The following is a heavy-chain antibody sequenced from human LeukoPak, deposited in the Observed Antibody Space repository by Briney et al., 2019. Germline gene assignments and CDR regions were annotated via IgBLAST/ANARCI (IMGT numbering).Heavy chain of an antibody. CDR1: GFTFGDYA. CDR2: IRGKAYGGTT. D-gene: IGHD6-19*01. V-gene: IGHV3-49*04. J-gene: IGHJ4*02. Sequence: GSLRLSCTASGFTFGDYAVIWVRQAPGKGLERVGLIRGKAYGGTTEYAASVKGRFTISRDDSTSTAYLQMNSLKIEDTAVYYCTRDGGYGSGPRTIGPDFWGQGTLVTVSS. CDR3: TRDGGYGSGPRTIGPDF.